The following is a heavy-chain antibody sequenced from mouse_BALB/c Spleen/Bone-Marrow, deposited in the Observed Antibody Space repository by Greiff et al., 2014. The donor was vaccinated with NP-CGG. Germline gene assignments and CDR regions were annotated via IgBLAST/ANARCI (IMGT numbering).Heavy chain of an antibody. J-gene: IGHJ4*01. D-gene: IGHD2-1*01. Sequence: EVQVVESGGGLVQPGGSRKLSCVASGFTFSSFGMHWVRQAPEKGLEWVAYISSGSSTIYYADTVKGRFTISRDNPKNTQFLQMTILRSEDTAMYYCARYGNYFYAMDYWGQGTSVTVSS. CDR1: GFTFSSFG. CDR3: ARYGNYFYAMDY. V-gene: IGHV5-17*02. CDR2: ISSGSSTI.